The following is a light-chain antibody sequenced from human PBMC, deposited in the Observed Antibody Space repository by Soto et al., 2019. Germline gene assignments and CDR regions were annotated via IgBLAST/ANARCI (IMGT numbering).Light chain of an antibody. V-gene: IGLV2-14*01. J-gene: IGLJ1*01. CDR3: SSYTSSSTLYV. CDR2: DVS. Sequence: QSVLTQPASVSGSPGQSITISCTGTSSDVGGYNYVSWYQQHPGKAPKLMIYDVSNRPSGVSNRFSGSKSGNTASLTISGLQAEYEADYYCSSYTSSSTLYVFVTGTKVTVL. CDR1: SSDVGGYNY.